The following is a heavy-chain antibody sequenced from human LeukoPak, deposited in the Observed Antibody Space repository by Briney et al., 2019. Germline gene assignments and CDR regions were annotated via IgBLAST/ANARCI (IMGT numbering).Heavy chain of an antibody. CDR3: AKKPVAGHYYYYYMDV. J-gene: IGHJ6*03. Sequence: GGSLRLSCAASGFTFSSYEMNWVRQAPGKGLEWVSYISSSGSTIYYADSVKGRFTISRDNAQNSLYLQMNSLRAEDTAVYYCAKKPVAGHYYYYYMDVWGKGTTVTVSS. V-gene: IGHV3-48*03. CDR2: ISSSGSTI. D-gene: IGHD6-19*01. CDR1: GFTFSSYE.